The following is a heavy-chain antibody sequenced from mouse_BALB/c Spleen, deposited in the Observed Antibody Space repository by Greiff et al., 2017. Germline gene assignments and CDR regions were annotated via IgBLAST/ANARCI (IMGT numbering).Heavy chain of an antibody. V-gene: IGHV1-9*01. J-gene: IGHJ4*01. CDR3: ARLGSTMITTRGYYAMDY. CDR1: GYTFSSYW. CDR2: ILPGSGST. D-gene: IGHD2-4*01. Sequence: QVQLKESGAELMKPGASVKISCKATGYTFSSYWIEWVKQRPGHGLEWIGEILPGSGSTNYNEKFKGKATFTADTSSNTASMQLSSLTSEDSAVYYCARLGSTMITTRGYYAMDYWGQGTSVTVSS.